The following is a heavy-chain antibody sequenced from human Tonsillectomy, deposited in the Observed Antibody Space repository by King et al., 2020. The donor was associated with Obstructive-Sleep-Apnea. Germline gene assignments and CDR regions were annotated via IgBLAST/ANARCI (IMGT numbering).Heavy chain of an antibody. CDR3: ARGLGSYYDSRVWFDT. J-gene: IGHJ5*02. CDR1: GGSISSYY. CDR2: IYYSGST. V-gene: IGHV4-59*01. Sequence: VQLQESGPGLVKPSETLSLTCTVSGGSISSYYWSWIRQPPGKGLEWIGYIYYSGSTNYNPSLKSRVTISVDTSKNQLSLKLSSVTAADTAVYYCARGLGSYYDSRVWFDTWGQGTLVTVSS. D-gene: IGHD3-22*01.